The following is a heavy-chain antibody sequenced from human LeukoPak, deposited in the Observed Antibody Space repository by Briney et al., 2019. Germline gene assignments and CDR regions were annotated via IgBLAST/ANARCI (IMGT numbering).Heavy chain of an antibody. D-gene: IGHD3-22*01. CDR1: GFTFSASA. J-gene: IGHJ4*02. CDR3: ASYDNAGNYYHNY. CDR2: VRTKTNNYAT. Sequence: GGSLRLSCAGSGFTFSASAMHWVRQASGKGLEWVGRVRTKTNNYATTYAASVKGRFTISRDDSKNTAYLQMNSLGTGDTAVYYCASYDNAGNYYHNYWGQGTLVTVSS. V-gene: IGHV3-73*01.